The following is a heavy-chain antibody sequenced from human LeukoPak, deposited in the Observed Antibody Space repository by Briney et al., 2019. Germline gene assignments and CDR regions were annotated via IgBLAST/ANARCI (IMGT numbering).Heavy chain of an antibody. D-gene: IGHD3-10*01. CDR2: IYYSGST. Sequence: SETLSLTCTVSGGSISSGGYYWSWIRQHPGKGLEWIGYIYYSGSTNYNPSLKSRVTISVDTSKNQFSLKLSSVTAADTAVYYCARDRGPSTRFDLWGRGTLVTVSS. J-gene: IGHJ2*01. CDR1: GGSISSGGYY. V-gene: IGHV4-61*08. CDR3: ARDRGPSTRFDL.